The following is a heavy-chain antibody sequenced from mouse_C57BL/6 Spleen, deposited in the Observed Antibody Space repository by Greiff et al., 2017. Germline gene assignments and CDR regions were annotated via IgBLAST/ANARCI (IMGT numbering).Heavy chain of an antibody. CDR1: GYPFTDYN. D-gene: IGHD2-2*01. J-gene: IGHJ4*01. Sequence: VQLQQSGPELVKPGASVKMSCKASGYPFTDYNMHWVKQSHGKSLEWIGYLNPNNGGTSYNQKLTGKATLTVNKSSSTAYRELCSLTSEDAAVYDCARLMVTTTGDYYAMDYWGQGTSVTVS. V-gene: IGHV1-22*01. CDR2: LNPNNGGT. CDR3: ARLMVTTTGDYYAMDY.